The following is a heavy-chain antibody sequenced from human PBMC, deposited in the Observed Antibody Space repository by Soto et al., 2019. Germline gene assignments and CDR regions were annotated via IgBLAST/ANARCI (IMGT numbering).Heavy chain of an antibody. D-gene: IGHD3-22*01. J-gene: IGHJ4*02. CDR2: INPSGGRT. V-gene: IGHV1-46*01. CDR1: GNSFTTYY. Sequence: ASVKVSCKASGNSFTTYYMHWVRQAPGQGLEWMGIINPSGGRTTYAQKLQGRVTMTRDTSTSTFHMELSSLTSEDTAVYYCAGLYHYDSSGYYDYWGQGTLVTVSS. CDR3: AGLYHYDSSGYYDY.